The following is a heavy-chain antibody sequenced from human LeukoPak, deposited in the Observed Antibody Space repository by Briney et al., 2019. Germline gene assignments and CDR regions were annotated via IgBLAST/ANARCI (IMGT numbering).Heavy chain of an antibody. J-gene: IGHJ4*02. D-gene: IGHD3-22*01. V-gene: IGHV3-23*01. Sequence: GGSLRLSCAASGFTFSSNAMSWVRQAPGKGLEWVSAISDSGGSTYYADSVKGRFTISRDNSKNTLYLQMNSLRAEDTAVYYCAKVPITMKVPRMLDYWGQGTLVTVSS. CDR1: GFTFSSNA. CDR2: ISDSGGST. CDR3: AKVPITMKVPRMLDY.